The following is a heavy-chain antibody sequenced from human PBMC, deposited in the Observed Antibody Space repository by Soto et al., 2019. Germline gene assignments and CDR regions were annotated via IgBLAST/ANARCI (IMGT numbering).Heavy chain of an antibody. V-gene: IGHV5-51*01. CDR2: IYPGDSDT. J-gene: IGHJ3*02. CDR1: GYSCTSYW. D-gene: IGHD1-20*01. Sequence: PXESLKISFKGAGYSCTSYWIGWVRQMPGKGLEWMGIIYPGDSDTRYSPSFQGQVTISADKSISTAYLQWSSLKASDTAMYYCASHNWPGAFDIWGQGTMVTVSS. CDR3: ASHNWPGAFDI.